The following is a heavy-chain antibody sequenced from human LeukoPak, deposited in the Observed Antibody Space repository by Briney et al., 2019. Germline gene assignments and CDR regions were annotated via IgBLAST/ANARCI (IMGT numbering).Heavy chain of an antibody. D-gene: IGHD5-18*01. CDR1: GFTFSSYS. CDR3: ARDGDTAMVSYYFDY. CDR2: ISSSSSYI. J-gene: IGHJ4*02. Sequence: WGSLRLSCAASGFTFSSYSMNWVRQAPGKGLEWVSSISSSSSYIYYADSVKGRFTISRDNAKNSLYLQMNSLRAEDTAVYYCARDGDTAMVSYYFDYWGQGTLVTVSS. V-gene: IGHV3-21*01.